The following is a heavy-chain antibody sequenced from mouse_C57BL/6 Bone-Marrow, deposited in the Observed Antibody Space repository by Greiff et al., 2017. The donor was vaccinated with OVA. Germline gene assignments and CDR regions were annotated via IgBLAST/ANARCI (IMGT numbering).Heavy chain of an antibody. CDR1: GYTFTDYE. V-gene: IGHV1-15*01. D-gene: IGHD2-5*01. CDR2: IDPETGGT. Sequence: QVQLQPSGAELVRPGASVTLSCKASGYTFTDYEMHWVKQTPVHGLEWIGAIDPETGGTAYNQKFKGKAILTADKSSSTAYMELRSLTSEDSAVYYCTRGYSNVYAMDYWGQGTSVTVSS. CDR3: TRGYSNVYAMDY. J-gene: IGHJ4*01.